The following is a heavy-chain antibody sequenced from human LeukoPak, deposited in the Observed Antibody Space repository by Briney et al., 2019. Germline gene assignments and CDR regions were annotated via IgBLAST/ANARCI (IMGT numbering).Heavy chain of an antibody. J-gene: IGHJ4*02. CDR1: GFRFSSYA. CDR3: EASGY. CDR2: IKQDGSEK. Sequence: GGSLRLSCAASGFRFSSYAMSWVRQAPGKGLEWVANIKQDGSEKYYVDSVKGRFTISRDNAKNSLYLQMNSLRAEDTAVYYCEASGYWGQGTLVTVSS. V-gene: IGHV3-7*01. D-gene: IGHD5-12*01.